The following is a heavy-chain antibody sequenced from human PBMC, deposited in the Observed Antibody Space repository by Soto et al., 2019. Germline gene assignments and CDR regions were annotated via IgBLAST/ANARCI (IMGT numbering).Heavy chain of an antibody. D-gene: IGHD2-2*02. CDR1: GFTLTNYG. Sequence: WGSLILSGAASGFTLTNYGMSWVRQAPGKGLEWVSGISNSGGNTYHAASVKGRFTISRDNSKNTLYLQMNSLRAGDTAVYYCARAVPREAINGMYVWGQGTTVTVSS. J-gene: IGHJ6*02. V-gene: IGHV3-23*01. CDR3: ARAVPREAINGMYV. CDR2: ISNSGGNT.